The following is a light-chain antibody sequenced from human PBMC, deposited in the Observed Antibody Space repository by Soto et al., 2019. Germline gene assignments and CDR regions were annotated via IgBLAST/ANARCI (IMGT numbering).Light chain of an antibody. CDR3: QQTYSIPIT. CDR1: QNIENY. V-gene: IGKV1-39*01. J-gene: IGKJ4*01. CDR2: SAS. Sequence: DIQVTHSPSSLSASVGDRLTISCRASQNIENYLNWYRHKPGKAPELLILSASIVQSGVPSRFSGAGFGKDFTLTISSLQPEDFTTFFRQQTYSIPITFGGGTKVEIX.